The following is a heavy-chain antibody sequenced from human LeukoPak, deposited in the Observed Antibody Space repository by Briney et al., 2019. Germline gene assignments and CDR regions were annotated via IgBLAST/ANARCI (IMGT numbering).Heavy chain of an antibody. V-gene: IGHV3-30*18. CDR2: ISYDGSNK. D-gene: IGHD6-13*01. CDR3: AKDGASSSFDY. Sequence: GGSLRLSCAASGLTFSSYGMHWVRQAPGKGLEWVAVISYDGSNKYYADSVKGRFTISRDNSKNTLYLQMNSLRAEDTAVYYCAKDGASSSFDYWGQGTLVTVSS. J-gene: IGHJ4*02. CDR1: GLTFSSYG.